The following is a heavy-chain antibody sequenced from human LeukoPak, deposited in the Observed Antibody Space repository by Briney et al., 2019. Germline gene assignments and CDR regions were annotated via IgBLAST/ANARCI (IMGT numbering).Heavy chain of an antibody. Sequence: GGSLRLSCAASGFSSSDFYMHWVRQAPGKGLVWVSRINSDGSSTSYADSVKGRFTISRDDAKNTLYLQMNSLRAEDTAVYYCARDRSPYIYYYYMDVWGKGTTVTVSS. CDR1: GFSSSDFY. J-gene: IGHJ6*03. CDR2: INSDGSST. V-gene: IGHV3-74*01. CDR3: ARDRSPYIYYYYMDV. D-gene: IGHD4-11*01.